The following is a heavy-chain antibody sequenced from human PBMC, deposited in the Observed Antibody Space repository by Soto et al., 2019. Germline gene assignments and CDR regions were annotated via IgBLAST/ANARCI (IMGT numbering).Heavy chain of an antibody. D-gene: IGHD6-13*01. CDR3: ARGVAAAGKPPGSYYYYGMDV. J-gene: IGHJ6*02. V-gene: IGHV1-69*13. CDR2: IIPIFGTA. CDR1: GGTFSSYA. Sequence: RASVKVSCKASGGTFSSYAISWVRQAPGQGLEWMGGIIPIFGTANYAQKFQGRVTITADESTSTAYMELSSLRSEDTAVYYCARGVAAAGKPPGSYYYYGMDVWG.